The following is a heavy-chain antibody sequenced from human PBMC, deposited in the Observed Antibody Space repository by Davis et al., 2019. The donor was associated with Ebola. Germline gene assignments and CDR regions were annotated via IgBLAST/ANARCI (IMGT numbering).Heavy chain of an antibody. CDR2: VSLDGRTT. V-gene: IGHV3-30-3*01. CDR3: AKEEGTKGHWLPHFDY. Sequence: GESLKISCAASGFTFSNYAMDWVRQAPGKGPEWLAVVSLDGRTTFYADSVKGRFTISRDNSRNTLYLQMNSLTSEDSAEYYCAKEEGTKGHWLPHFDYWGQGTPVTVSS. D-gene: IGHD6-19*01. J-gene: IGHJ4*02. CDR1: GFTFSNYA.